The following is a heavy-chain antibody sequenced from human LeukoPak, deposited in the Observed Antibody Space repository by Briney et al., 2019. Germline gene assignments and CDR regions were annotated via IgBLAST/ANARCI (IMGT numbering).Heavy chain of an antibody. J-gene: IGHJ6*03. Sequence: GGSLRLSCAASGFPGITFSNAWMNWVRQAPGKGLEWVGRIKSKSDGGTSDYAAPVKGRFTISRDDSKHRLFLQMNSLKSEDTAVYYCTTDPEEPPNVWGKGTTVTVSS. V-gene: IGHV3-15*01. CDR1: GFPGITFSNAW. CDR2: IKSKSDGGTS. CDR3: TTDPEEPPNV. D-gene: IGHD1-14*01.